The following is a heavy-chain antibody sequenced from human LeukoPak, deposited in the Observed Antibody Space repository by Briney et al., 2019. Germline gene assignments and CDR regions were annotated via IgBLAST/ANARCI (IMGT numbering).Heavy chain of an antibody. CDR1: GFTFSSYA. D-gene: IGHD4-17*01. CDR2: ISYDGSNK. Sequence: GSLRLSCAASGFTFSSYAMHWVRQAPGKGLEWVAVISYDGSNKYYADSVKGRFTISRDNSKNTLYLQMNSLRAEDTAVYYCAKVYRDNGDYFAFNVWGQGSMVTVSS. J-gene: IGHJ3*01. V-gene: IGHV3-30*04. CDR3: AKVYRDNGDYFAFNV.